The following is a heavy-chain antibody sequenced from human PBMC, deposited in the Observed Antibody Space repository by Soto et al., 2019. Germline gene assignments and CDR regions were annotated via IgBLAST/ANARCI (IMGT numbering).Heavy chain of an antibody. V-gene: IGHV4-59*01. J-gene: IGHJ5*02. D-gene: IGHD5-12*01. Sequence: SETLSLTCTVSGGSISSYYWSWIRQPPGKGLEWIGYIYYSGSTNYNPSLKSRVTISVDTSKNQFSLKLSSVTAADTAVYYCARAGTQWLRPRGWFDPWGQGALVTVSS. CDR2: IYYSGST. CDR3: ARAGTQWLRPRGWFDP. CDR1: GGSISSYY.